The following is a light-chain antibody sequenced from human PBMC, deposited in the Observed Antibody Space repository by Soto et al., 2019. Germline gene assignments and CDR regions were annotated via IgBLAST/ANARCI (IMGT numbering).Light chain of an antibody. V-gene: IGKV1-39*01. CDR1: QSIFSS. Sequence: IQMTQSPSSLSASVGDRFTSTCLAGQSIFSSLNWYQQRPGKAPTLLIYAASSLQSGVPSRFRGSGYGTDFALTITSLQPEDFAIYYCQQSYNSPPITFGQGTRLEIK. CDR2: AAS. J-gene: IGKJ5*01. CDR3: QQSYNSPPIT.